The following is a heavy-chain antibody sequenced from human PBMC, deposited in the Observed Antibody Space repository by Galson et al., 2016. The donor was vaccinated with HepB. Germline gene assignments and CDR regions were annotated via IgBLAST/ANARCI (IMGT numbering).Heavy chain of an antibody. Sequence: SVKVSCKASGYTFTGYYIHWVRQAPGQGLEWMGWINPNSDGTNYAQKFQGRVTMTRDTSISIAYMELSRLRSDDTAVYYCARTPTGELGVFDYWGQGTLVTVSS. CDR1: GYTFTGYY. V-gene: IGHV1-2*02. J-gene: IGHJ4*02. D-gene: IGHD1-26*01. CDR2: INPNSDGT. CDR3: ARTPTGELGVFDY.